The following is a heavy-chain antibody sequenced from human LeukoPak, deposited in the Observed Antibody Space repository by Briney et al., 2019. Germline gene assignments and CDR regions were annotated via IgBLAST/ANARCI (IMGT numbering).Heavy chain of an antibody. CDR1: GFTFSSYS. D-gene: IGHD4-17*01. CDR2: ISHSSSTI. CDR3: ARDRLHYGEYEKTFDY. V-gene: IGHV3-48*01. Sequence: GGPLRLSCAASGFTFSSYSMNWVRQAPGKGLEWVSYISHSSSTIYYADSVKGRFTISRDNAKKSLYLQVNSLRAEDSAVYYCARDRLHYGEYEKTFDYWGQGTLVTVSS. J-gene: IGHJ4*02.